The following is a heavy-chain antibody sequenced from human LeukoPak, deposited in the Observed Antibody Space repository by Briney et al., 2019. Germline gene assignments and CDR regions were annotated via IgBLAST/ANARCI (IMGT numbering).Heavy chain of an antibody. Sequence: SETLSLTCTVSGGSISSYYWSWIRQPPGKGLEWIGYIYYSGSTNYNPSLKSRVTISVDTSKNQFSLKLSSVTAADTAVYYCARANDYGDYAGQNWFDPWGQGTLVTVSS. V-gene: IGHV4-59*01. J-gene: IGHJ5*02. CDR2: IYYSGST. CDR3: ARANDYGDYAGQNWFDP. CDR1: GGSISSYY. D-gene: IGHD4-17*01.